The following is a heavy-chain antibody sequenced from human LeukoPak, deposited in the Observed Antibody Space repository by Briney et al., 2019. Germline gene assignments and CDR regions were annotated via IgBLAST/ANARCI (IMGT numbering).Heavy chain of an antibody. J-gene: IGHJ5*02. CDR1: GGSFSGYY. CDR2: INHSGST. Sequence: SETLSLTCAVYGGSFSGYYWSWIRQPPGKGLEWIGEINHSGSTNYNPSLKSRVTISVDTSKNQFSLKLSSVTAADTAVYYCARGLTTVSSYNWFDPWGQGTLVTVSS. V-gene: IGHV4-34*01. D-gene: IGHD4-11*01. CDR3: ARGLTTVSSYNWFDP.